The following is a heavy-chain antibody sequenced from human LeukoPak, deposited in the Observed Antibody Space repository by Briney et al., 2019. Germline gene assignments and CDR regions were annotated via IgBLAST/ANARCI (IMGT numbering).Heavy chain of an antibody. D-gene: IGHD2-2*01. CDR2: IKSKTDGGTT. J-gene: IGHJ4*02. V-gene: IGHV3-15*01. CDR3: TTGIDVVVVPAPVY. Sequence: GGSLRLSCAASGFTFSNAWMSWVRQAPGKGLEWVGRIKSKTDGGTTDYAAPVKGRFTISRDDSKNTLYLQMNSLKTEDTAVYYCTTGIDVVVVPAPVYWGQGTLVTVSS. CDR1: GFTFSNAW.